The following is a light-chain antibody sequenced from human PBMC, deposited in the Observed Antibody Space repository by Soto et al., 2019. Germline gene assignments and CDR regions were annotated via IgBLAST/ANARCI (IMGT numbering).Light chain of an antibody. J-gene: IGKJ4*01. CDR1: QSISSK. Sequence: IGMTQSPATQCVSPGERATLSYRASQSISSKLAWYQQKPGQAPRLLLYGTSTRATGIPDRFTGSGSGTEFTLTICSLQSEDFAVYYCQQYNNLPLTFCGGTKVDI. CDR3: QQYNNLPLT. V-gene: IGKV3-15*01. CDR2: GTS.